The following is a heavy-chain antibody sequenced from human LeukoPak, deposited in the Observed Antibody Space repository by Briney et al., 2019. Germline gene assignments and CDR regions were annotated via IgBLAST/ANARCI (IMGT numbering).Heavy chain of an antibody. Sequence: SETLSLTRTVSGGSISSYYWSWIRQPPGKGLEWIGYIYYSGSTNYNPSLKSRVTISVDTSKNQFSLKLSSVTAADTAVYYCARVPGPSYYDFSGQYFDYWGQGTLVTVSS. D-gene: IGHD3-3*01. CDR3: ARVPGPSYYDFSGQYFDY. J-gene: IGHJ4*02. CDR1: GGSISSYY. CDR2: IYYSGST. V-gene: IGHV4-59*01.